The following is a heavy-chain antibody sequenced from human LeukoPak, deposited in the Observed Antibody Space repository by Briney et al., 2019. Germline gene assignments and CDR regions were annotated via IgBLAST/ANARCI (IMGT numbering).Heavy chain of an antibody. D-gene: IGHD3-22*01. V-gene: IGHV4-59*08. CDR1: GGSISSYY. J-gene: IGHJ4*02. CDR3: ARHDHSSGYPSFPFDY. CDR2: FSSSGTT. Sequence: PSETLSLTCTVSGGSISSYYWSWIRQPPGKGLEWIGYFSSSGTTNYNPSLKSRVTISLDTSKDQVSLRLTSVTAADTAVYYCARHDHSSGYPSFPFDYWGQGTQVTVSS.